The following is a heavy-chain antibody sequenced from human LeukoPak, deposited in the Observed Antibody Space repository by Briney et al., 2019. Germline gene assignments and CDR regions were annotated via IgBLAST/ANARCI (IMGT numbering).Heavy chain of an antibody. CDR2: IYYSGST. Sequence: PSETLSLTCTVSGGSISNSGHYWGWIRQPPGKGLERIGSIYYSGSTYYSPSLKSRVTISVDTSKNQFSLKLSFVTAADTAVYYCARDLGRGSMDVWGLGTTVTVSS. CDR3: ARDLGRGSMDV. V-gene: IGHV4-39*07. CDR1: GGSISNSGHY. D-gene: IGHD1-26*01. J-gene: IGHJ6*02.